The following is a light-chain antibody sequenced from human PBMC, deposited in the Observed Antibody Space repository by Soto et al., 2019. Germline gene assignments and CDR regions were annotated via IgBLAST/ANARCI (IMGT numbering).Light chain of an antibody. Sequence: DIQMTQSPSTLSASVGDSVTITCRASQGISHYLAWYQQKPGKVPKLLIYAASTLQSGVPSRFSGSGSGTDFTLTISSLQPEDVATYYCQKYNRAVVGSWTFGQGTKVDIK. V-gene: IGKV1-27*01. CDR2: AAS. CDR3: QKYNRAVVGSWT. J-gene: IGKJ1*01. CDR1: QGISHY.